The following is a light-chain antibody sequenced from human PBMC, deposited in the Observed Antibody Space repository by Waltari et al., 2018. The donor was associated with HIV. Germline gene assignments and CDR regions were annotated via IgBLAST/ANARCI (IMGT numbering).Light chain of an antibody. V-gene: IGLV2-11*01. CDR1: SSDVGRHKY. CDR2: GFN. CDR3: CQSAGSYTYVV. J-gene: IGLJ2*01. Sequence: SALTQPRSVSGSPGPSVTMSCSGTSSDVGRHKYVSCYHLHPGKAARLLIYGFNKRPWGVTDGFSGAKSGNEASLLITALLVDDEAAYYCCQSAGSYTYVVLGGGTKVTVL.